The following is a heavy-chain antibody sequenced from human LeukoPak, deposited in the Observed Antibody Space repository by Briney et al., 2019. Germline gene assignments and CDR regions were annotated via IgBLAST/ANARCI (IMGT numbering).Heavy chain of an antibody. D-gene: IGHD3-10*01. CDR2: ITSGGTV. J-gene: IGHJ6*02. Sequence: QPGESLRLSCAASGFTFSSYGMSWVRQAPGKGLEWLSHITSGGTVYYADSVKGRFTISRDNSKNTLYLQINSLRAEDTAVYYCAKYRSGSYYGMDVWGQGTTVTVSS. CDR1: GFTFSSYG. CDR3: AKYRSGSYYGMDV. V-gene: IGHV3-48*01.